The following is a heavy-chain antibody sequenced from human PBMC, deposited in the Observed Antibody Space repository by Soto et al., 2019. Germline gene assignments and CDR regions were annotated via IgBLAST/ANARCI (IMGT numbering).Heavy chain of an antibody. CDR3: AKANVEMATTYFDY. J-gene: IGHJ4*02. D-gene: IGHD1-1*01. Sequence: PGGSLRLSCAASGFTFSSYGMRWVRQAPGKGPEWVAVISYDGSNKYYADSVKGRFTISRDNSKNTLYLQMNSLRAEDTAVYYCAKANVEMATTYFDYWGQGTLVTVSS. CDR2: ISYDGSNK. CDR1: GFTFSSYG. V-gene: IGHV3-30*18.